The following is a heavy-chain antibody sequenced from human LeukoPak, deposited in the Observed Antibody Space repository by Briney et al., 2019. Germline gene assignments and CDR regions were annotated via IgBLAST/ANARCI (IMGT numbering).Heavy chain of an antibody. V-gene: IGHV3-48*03. Sequence: GGSLRLSCTASGFTFSTYAMNWVRQAPGKGLEWVSYISSSGSTIYYADSVKGRFTISRDNAKNSLYLQMNSLRAEDTAVYYCARHSFGDYEFWFDYWGQGTLVTVSS. CDR1: GFTFSTYA. CDR3: ARHSFGDYEFWFDY. CDR2: ISSSGSTI. J-gene: IGHJ4*02. D-gene: IGHD4-17*01.